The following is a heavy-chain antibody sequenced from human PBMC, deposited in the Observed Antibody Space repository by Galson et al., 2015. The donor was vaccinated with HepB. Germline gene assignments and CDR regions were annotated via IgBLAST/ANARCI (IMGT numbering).Heavy chain of an antibody. CDR2: IIPLLNKA. CDR1: GGTF. CDR3: ASSAGFCSGITCYEAH. D-gene: IGHD2-2*01. V-gene: IGHV1-69*02. J-gene: IGHJ4*02. Sequence: SVKVSCKASGGTFISWVRQAPGQGLEWMGRIIPLLNKADHTQKFQGRLTITADRSTSTAYMELGSLTSDDSGIYYCASSAGFCSGITCYEAHWGQGTLVTVSS.